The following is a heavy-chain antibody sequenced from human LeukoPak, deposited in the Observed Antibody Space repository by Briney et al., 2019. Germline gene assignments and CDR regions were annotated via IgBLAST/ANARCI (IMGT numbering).Heavy chain of an antibody. V-gene: IGHV4-39*07. CDR1: GGSISRSTYY. J-gene: IGHJ4*02. CDR3: ARVVGPGVTYHYDSSGNSLDY. CDR2: IYYSGST. Sequence: PSETLSLTCTVSGGSISRSTYYWGWIRQPPGKGLEWIGSIYYSGSTYYNPSLKSRVTISVDTSKDQFSLKLSSVTAADTAVYYCARVVGPGVTYHYDSSGNSLDYWGQGTLVTVSS. D-gene: IGHD3-22*01.